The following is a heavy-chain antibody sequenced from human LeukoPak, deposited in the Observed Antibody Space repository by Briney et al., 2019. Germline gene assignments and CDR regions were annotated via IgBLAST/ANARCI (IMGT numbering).Heavy chain of an antibody. CDR1: GGSISSSNW. V-gene: IGHV4-39*01. D-gene: IGHD3-9*01. CDR3: AREVLRYFDWLPDYFDY. J-gene: IGHJ4*02. CDR2: IYYSGST. Sequence: PSETLSLTCAVSGGSISSSNWWTWVRQPPGKGLEWIGSIYYSGSTYYNPSLKSRVTISVDTSKNQFSLKLSSVTAADTAVYYCAREVLRYFDWLPDYFDYWGQGTLVTVSS.